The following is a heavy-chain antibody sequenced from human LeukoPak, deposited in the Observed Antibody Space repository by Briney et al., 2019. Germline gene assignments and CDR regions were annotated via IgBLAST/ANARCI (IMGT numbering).Heavy chain of an antibody. CDR2: VSAYNGNT. CDR1: GGTFSSYA. V-gene: IGHV1-18*01. D-gene: IGHD6-25*01. CDR3: GRHDGGSGWPWLGIDY. J-gene: IGHJ4*02. Sequence: ASVKVSCKASGGTFSSYAISWVRQAPGQGLEWMGWVSAYNGNTNYAQKLQGRVTMTTDKPTSTVYMELRSLRSDDTAVYYCGRHDGGSGWPWLGIDYWGQGTLVTVSS.